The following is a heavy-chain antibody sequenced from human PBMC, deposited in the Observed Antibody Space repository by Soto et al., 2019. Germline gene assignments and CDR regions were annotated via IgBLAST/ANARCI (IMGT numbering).Heavy chain of an antibody. V-gene: IGHV1-18*01. Sequence: VQLLQSGAEVKKPGASVKVSCKASGYTFTNYGITWVRQAPGQGLEWMGWISAYNGDTHYTQRLQGRVTMTTDTSTGTAYMELRGLRCGDTAVDYCARVRQIVGYFYYYMDVWGKGTTVTVSS. CDR2: ISAYNGDT. J-gene: IGHJ6*03. D-gene: IGHD6-6*01. CDR3: ARVRQIVGYFYYYMDV. CDR1: GYTFTNYG.